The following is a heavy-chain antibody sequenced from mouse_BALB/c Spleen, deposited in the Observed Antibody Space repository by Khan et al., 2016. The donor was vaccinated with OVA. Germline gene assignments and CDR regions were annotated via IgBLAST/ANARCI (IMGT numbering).Heavy chain of an antibody. CDR3: ARAGYGGFAH. V-gene: IGHV1-77*01. D-gene: IGHD3-2*02. J-gene: IGHJ3*01. Sequence: QVQLQQSGPELVKPGASVKMSCKASEYTFTDFLISWLKQRPGQGLEWIGEIYPGSGYIYYNEKFKGKATLTSDKSSNTAYMQLSSLTSEDTAVYVCARAGYGGFAHWGQGTLVTVSA. CDR1: EYTFTDFL. CDR2: IYPGSGYI.